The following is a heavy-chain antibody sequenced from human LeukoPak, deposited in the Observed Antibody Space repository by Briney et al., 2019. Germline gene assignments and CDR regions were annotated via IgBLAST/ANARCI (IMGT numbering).Heavy chain of an antibody. Sequence: GGSLRLSCAASGFTFSSYAMSWVRQAPGKGLEWVSATSGSGGSTYYADSVKGRFTISRDNSKNTLYLQMNSLRAEDTAVYYCAKDLIGHGAGFDYWGQGTLVTVSS. CDR2: TSGSGGST. D-gene: IGHD1-1*01. CDR1: GFTFSSYA. V-gene: IGHV3-23*01. CDR3: AKDLIGHGAGFDY. J-gene: IGHJ4*02.